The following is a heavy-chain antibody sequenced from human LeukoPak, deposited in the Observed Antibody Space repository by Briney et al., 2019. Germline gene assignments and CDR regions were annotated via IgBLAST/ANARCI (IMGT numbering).Heavy chain of an antibody. CDR1: GFTFSSYA. J-gene: IGHJ4*02. CDR3: ARDGPVDIVATILDY. V-gene: IGHV3-30*04. Sequence: GGSLRLSCAASGFTFSSYAMHWARQAPGKGLEWVAVISYDGSNKYYADSVKGRFTISRDNSKNTLYLQMNSLRAEDTAVYYCARDGPVDIVATILDYWGQGTLVTVSS. CDR2: ISYDGSNK. D-gene: IGHD5-12*01.